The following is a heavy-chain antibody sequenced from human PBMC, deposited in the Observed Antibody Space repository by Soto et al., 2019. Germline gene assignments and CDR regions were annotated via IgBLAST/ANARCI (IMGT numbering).Heavy chain of an antibody. CDR1: GGSVSSGSYY. J-gene: IGHJ6*02. V-gene: IGHV4-61*01. CDR3: ARDYLTESLYYYGMDV. Sequence: PSETLSLTCTVSGGSVSSGSYYWSWIRQPPGKGLEWIGYIYYSGSTNYNPSLKSRVTISVDTSKNQFSLKLSSVTAADTAVYYCARDYLTESLYYYGMDVWGQGTTVTVSS. CDR2: IYYSGST.